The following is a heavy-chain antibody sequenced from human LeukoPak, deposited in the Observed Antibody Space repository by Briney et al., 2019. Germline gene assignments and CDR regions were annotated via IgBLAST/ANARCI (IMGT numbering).Heavy chain of an antibody. D-gene: IGHD4-17*01. J-gene: IGHJ6*04. V-gene: IGHV1-18*01. CDR3: ARTSPHYGDYGMDV. CDR1: GYTFTSYG. CDR2: ISAYNGNT. Sequence: ASVKVSCKASGYTFTSYGISWVRQAPGQGLEWMGWISAYNGNTNYAQKLQGRVTMTTDTSTSTAYMELRSLRSDDTAVYYCARTSPHYGDYGMDVWGKGTTVTVSS.